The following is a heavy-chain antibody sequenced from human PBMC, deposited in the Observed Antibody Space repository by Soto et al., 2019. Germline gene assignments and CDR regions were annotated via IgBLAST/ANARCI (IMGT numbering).Heavy chain of an antibody. CDR3: ARSGVTNSWYGVFDF. J-gene: IGHJ4*02. D-gene: IGHD4-4*01. V-gene: IGHV4-30-4*01. Sequence: QVQLQQSGPGLVKPSQTLSVTCTVSGDSITSRPYYWSWVRQLPGRGLEWIGYIYFRGNSYYNPSLKSRVTLSLDKSKNQFSLELNSVPAADTALYFCARSGVTNSWYGVFDFWGQGTLVNVSS. CDR2: IYFRGNS. CDR1: GDSITSRPYY.